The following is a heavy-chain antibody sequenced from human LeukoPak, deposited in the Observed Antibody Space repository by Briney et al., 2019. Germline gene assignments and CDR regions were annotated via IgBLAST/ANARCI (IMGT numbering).Heavy chain of an antibody. CDR2: ISSSGSTI. CDR3: ARDRGFTMAGEYYFDY. D-gene: IGHD3-10*02. V-gene: IGHV3-48*03. J-gene: IGHJ4*02. CDR1: GFTFSSYE. Sequence: GGSLRLSCAASGFTFSSYEMNWVRQAPGKGLEWVSYISSSGSTIYYADSVKGRFTISRDNAKNSLYLQMNSLRAEDTAVYYCARDRGFTMAGEYYFDYWGQGTLVTVSS.